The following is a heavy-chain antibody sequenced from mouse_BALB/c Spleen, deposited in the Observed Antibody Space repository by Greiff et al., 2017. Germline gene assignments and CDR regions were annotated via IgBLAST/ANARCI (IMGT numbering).Heavy chain of an antibody. D-gene: IGHD2-2*01. Sequence: EVKLVESGGGLVKPGGSLKLSCAASGFTFSSYTMSWVRQTPEKRLEWVATISSGGSYTYYPDSVKGRFTISRDNAKNTLYLQMSSLKSEDTAMYYCTRDRGNGYDESWFAYWGQGTLVNVSA. V-gene: IGHV5-6-4*01. J-gene: IGHJ3*01. CDR1: GFTFSSYT. CDR3: TRDRGNGYDESWFAY. CDR2: ISSGGSYT.